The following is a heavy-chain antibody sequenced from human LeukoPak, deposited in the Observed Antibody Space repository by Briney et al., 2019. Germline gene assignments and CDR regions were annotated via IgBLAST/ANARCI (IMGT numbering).Heavy chain of an antibody. CDR2: IYYSGNT. CDR1: GGSISTSGSY. J-gene: IGHJ5*02. CDR3: ARVMAARREDLNWFDP. Sequence: SETLSLTCTVSGGSISTSGSYWAWIRQPPGKELEWIGSIYYSGNTYNPSLKSRVTISVDTSKNQFSLNLTSVNAADTAVYYCARVMAARREDLNWFDPWGQGTLVTVSS. D-gene: IGHD6-6*01. V-gene: IGHV4-39*07.